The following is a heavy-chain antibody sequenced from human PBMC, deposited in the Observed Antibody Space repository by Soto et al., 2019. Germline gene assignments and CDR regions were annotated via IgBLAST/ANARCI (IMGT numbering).Heavy chain of an antibody. CDR3: ATGVGWGFIYSLQY. Sequence: QVQLEQSGAEVKKPGASVRVSCKISGSTLSEFSMHWVRQAPGKGLERMGGYVPEDGKTISAPKFQDRVIMTEDTSTDTAYMELSSLRSEDTAVYFCATGVGWGFIYSLQYWGQGTPVTVSS. CDR1: GSTLSEFS. V-gene: IGHV1-24*01. D-gene: IGHD1-26*01. CDR2: YVPEDGKT. J-gene: IGHJ4*02.